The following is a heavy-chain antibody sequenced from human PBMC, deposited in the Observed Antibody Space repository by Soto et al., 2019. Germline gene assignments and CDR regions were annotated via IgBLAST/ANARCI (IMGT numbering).Heavy chain of an antibody. V-gene: IGHV1-69*01. CDR3: AREGRHFDY. CDR2: INPIFGAA. J-gene: IGHJ4*02. Sequence: QVQLVQSGAEVRRPGSSVKVSCKASGGSFSSYAISWVRQAPGQGLEWMGAINPIFGAAHYAQKFQGRVTITADDITSTAYMELTGLSSDDTAVYFCAREGRHFDYWGQGTLVTVSS. CDR1: GGSFSSYA.